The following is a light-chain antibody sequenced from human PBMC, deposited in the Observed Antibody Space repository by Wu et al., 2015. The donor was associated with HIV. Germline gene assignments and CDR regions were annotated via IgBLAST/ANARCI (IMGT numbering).Light chain of an antibody. CDR1: QGISSF. V-gene: IGKV1-39*01. CDR2: GAS. Sequence: DIQMTQSPSSLSASVGDRVTITCRASQGISSFLNWYQQRPGKAPKLLIHGASSLQSGVPSRFSGSGSGTGFTLTISSLQPEDFATYYCQQSSNIPWTFGRGTKVEIK. J-gene: IGKJ1*01. CDR3: QQSSNIPWT.